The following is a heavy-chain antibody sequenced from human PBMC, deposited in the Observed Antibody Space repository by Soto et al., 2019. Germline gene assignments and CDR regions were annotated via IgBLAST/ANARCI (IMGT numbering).Heavy chain of an antibody. D-gene: IGHD2-2*01. CDR1: GYSFTSYW. Sequence: PGESLKISCKGSGYSFTSYWIGWVRQMPGKGLEWMGIIYPGDSDTRYSPSFQGQVTISADKSISTAYLQWSSLKASDTAMYYCARAQLTMKYYCYIDVWGKGTTVTVSS. CDR2: IYPGDSDT. CDR3: ARAQLTMKYYCYIDV. V-gene: IGHV5-51*01. J-gene: IGHJ6*03.